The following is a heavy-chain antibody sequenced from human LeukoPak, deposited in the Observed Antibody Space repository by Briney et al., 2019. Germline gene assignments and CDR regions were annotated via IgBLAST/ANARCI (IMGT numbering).Heavy chain of an antibody. D-gene: IGHD3-10*01. CDR1: GGSFSGYY. Sequence: KPSETLSLTCAVYGGSFSGYYWSWIRQPPGKGLGWIGEINRSGSTNYNPSLKSRVTISVDTSTNQFSLIVYSVTAADTGIYYCARGSRVRPVDYWGQGTLVTVSS. J-gene: IGHJ4*02. CDR3: ARGSRVRPVDY. CDR2: INRSGST. V-gene: IGHV4-34*01.